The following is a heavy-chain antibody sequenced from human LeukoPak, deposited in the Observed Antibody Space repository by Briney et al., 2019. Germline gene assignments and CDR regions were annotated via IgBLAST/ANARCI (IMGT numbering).Heavy chain of an antibody. Sequence: SVKVSCTASGGTFSSYAISWVRQAPGQGLEWMGGIIPIFGTANYAQKFQGRVTITADKSTSTAYMELSSLRSEDTAVYYCARSFTMVRGVNYYYYYMDVWGKGTTVTVSS. CDR1: GGTFSSYA. D-gene: IGHD3-10*01. CDR2: IIPIFGTA. V-gene: IGHV1-69*06. CDR3: ARSFTMVRGVNYYYYYMDV. J-gene: IGHJ6*03.